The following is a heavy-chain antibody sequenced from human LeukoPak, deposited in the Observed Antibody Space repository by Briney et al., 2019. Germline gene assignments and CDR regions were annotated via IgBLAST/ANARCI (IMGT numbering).Heavy chain of an antibody. CDR1: GFTFSSYS. J-gene: IGHJ4*02. D-gene: IGHD6-6*01. Sequence: GGSLRLSCAASGFTFSSYSMNWVRQAPGKGLEWVANIKQDGSEKYYVDSVKGRFTISRGNAKNSLYLQMNSLRAEDTAVYYCARVYSSSPNYWGQGTLVTVSS. V-gene: IGHV3-7*01. CDR3: ARVYSSSPNY. CDR2: IKQDGSEK.